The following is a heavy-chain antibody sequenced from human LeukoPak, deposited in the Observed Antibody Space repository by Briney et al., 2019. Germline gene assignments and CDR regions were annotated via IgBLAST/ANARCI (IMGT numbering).Heavy chain of an antibody. CDR1: GFIFSEYW. CDR2: IKQDGSEK. D-gene: IGHD3-16*01. J-gene: IGHJ4*02. Sequence: GGSLRLSCAACGFIFSEYWMNWVRQAPGKGLEWVTNIKQDGSEKYYVDSVKGRFTISRDNAKNSLYLQMNSLRAEDTAVYYCARGGGNFDYWGQGNLVTVSS. V-gene: IGHV3-7*04. CDR3: ARGGGNFDY.